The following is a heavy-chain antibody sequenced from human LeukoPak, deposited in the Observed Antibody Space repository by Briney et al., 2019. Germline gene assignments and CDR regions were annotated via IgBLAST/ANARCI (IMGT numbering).Heavy chain of an antibody. CDR2: TYSGGYT. J-gene: IGHJ6*02. V-gene: IGHV3-66*01. D-gene: IGHD3-10*01. CDR3: ARDRGPITMVRGVIIPPYYYGMDV. CDR1: GFTVSSTY. Sequence: QSGGSLRLSCAASGFTVSSTYMSWVRQAPGKGLEWVSVTYSGGYTNYADSVMGRFTISRDNSKNTLYLQMSGLRDEDTAVYYCARDRGPITMVRGVIIPPYYYGMDVWGQGTTVTVSS.